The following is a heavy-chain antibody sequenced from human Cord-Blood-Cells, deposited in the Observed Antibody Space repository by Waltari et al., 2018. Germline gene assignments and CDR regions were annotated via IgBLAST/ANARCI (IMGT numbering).Heavy chain of an antibody. J-gene: IGHJ3*02. D-gene: IGHD3-3*01. CDR3: ARHRGDFWSGYYDAFDI. CDR1: GGSISSSSYY. CDR2: IYYSGST. V-gene: IGHV4-39*01. Sequence: QLQLQESGPGLVQPSETLSLTCTVSGGSISSSSYYWGWIRQPPGKGLEWIGSIYYSGSTYYNPSLKSRVTISVDTSKNQFSLKLSSVTAADTAVYYCARHRGDFWSGYYDAFDIWGQGTMVTVSS.